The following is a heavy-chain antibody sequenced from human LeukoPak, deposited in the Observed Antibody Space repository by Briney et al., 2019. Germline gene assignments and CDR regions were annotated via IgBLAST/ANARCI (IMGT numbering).Heavy chain of an antibody. CDR1: GGTFSSYA. Sequence: SVKVSCKASGGTFSSYAINWVRQAPGQGLEWMGGIIPIFGTANYAQKFQGRVTITADESTSTAYMELSSLRSEDTAVYYCARKGVVAASYFDYWGQGTLVTVSS. J-gene: IGHJ4*02. CDR3: ARKGVVAASYFDY. CDR2: IIPIFGTA. D-gene: IGHD2-15*01. V-gene: IGHV1-69*01.